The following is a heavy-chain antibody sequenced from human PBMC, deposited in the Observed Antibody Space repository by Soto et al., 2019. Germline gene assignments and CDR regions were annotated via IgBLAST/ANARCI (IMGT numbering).Heavy chain of an antibody. CDR1: GFTFSSYA. CDR3: AREREHYYDSSGYYYDY. CDR2: ISYDGSNK. Sequence: PGGSLRLSCAASGFTFSSYAMHWVRQAPGKGLEWVAVISYDGSNKYYADSVKGRFTISRDNSKNTLYLQMNSLRAEDTAVYYCAREREHYYDSSGYYYDYWGQGTLVTVSS. V-gene: IGHV3-30-3*01. D-gene: IGHD3-22*01. J-gene: IGHJ4*02.